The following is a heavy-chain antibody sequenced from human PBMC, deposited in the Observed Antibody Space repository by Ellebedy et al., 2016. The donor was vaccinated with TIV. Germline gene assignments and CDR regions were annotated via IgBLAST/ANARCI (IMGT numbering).Heavy chain of an antibody. Sequence: AASVKVSCKASGYTLISYGISWVRQAPGQGLEWMGWISAYNGNTNYAQKLQGRVTMTTDTSTSTAYMELRSLRSDDTAVYYCARSSAARVTTFENFQHWGQGTLVTVSS. J-gene: IGHJ1*01. CDR3: ARSSAARVTTFENFQH. CDR1: GYTLISYG. D-gene: IGHD6-19*01. V-gene: IGHV1-18*04. CDR2: ISAYNGNT.